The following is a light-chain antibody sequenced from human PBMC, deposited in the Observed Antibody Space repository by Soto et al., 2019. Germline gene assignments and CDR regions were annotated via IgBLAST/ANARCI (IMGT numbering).Light chain of an antibody. Sequence: DIPMTQSPSTMTASVGDRVTITCRASQDIRNWLAWYQHKPGKGPKLLIYGASTLESGVPSRFSGSGSGTDFTLTISSLQPEDFATYYCQQANSFLSITFGQGTRLEIK. CDR2: GAS. CDR3: QQANSFLSIT. CDR1: QDIRNW. J-gene: IGKJ5*01. V-gene: IGKV1D-12*01.